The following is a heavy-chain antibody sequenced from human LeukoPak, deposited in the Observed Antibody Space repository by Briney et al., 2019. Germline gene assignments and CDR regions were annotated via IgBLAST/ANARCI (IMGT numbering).Heavy chain of an antibody. V-gene: IGHV3-30*01. Sequence: WRTLTLSCAASGCTLSSYAMHWVRQAPGKGLEWVAVISYDGSNKYYASSVKGRLPISRDNSKDTLFLQMNSLRAEDPAVYYCGRVETRNLLWSGYLYWGRGTLVTVFS. D-gene: IGHD3-3*01. CDR3: GRVETRNLLWSGYLY. J-gene: IGHJ4*02. CDR2: ISYDGSNK. CDR1: GCTLSSYA.